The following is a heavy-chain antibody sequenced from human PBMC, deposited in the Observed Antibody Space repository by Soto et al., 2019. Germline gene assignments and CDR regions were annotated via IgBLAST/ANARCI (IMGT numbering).Heavy chain of an antibody. V-gene: IGHV4-30-4*01. J-gene: IGHJ3*02. CDR1: GGSISSGDYY. CDR3: ARAPHYDFWSGLPNDAFDI. D-gene: IGHD3-3*01. Sequence: PXETLSLTCTVSGGSISSGDYYWSWIRQPPGKGLEWIGYIYYSGSTYYNPSLKSRVTISVDTSKNQFSLKLSSVTAADTAVYYCARAPHYDFWSGLPNDAFDIWGQGTMVTVS. CDR2: IYYSGST.